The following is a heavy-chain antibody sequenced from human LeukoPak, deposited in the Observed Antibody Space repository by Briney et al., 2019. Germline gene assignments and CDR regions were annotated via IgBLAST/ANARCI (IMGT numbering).Heavy chain of an antibody. CDR2: IIGGGET. J-gene: IGHJ4*02. D-gene: IGHD1-1*01. Sequence: GGSLRLSCAASGFSFTNYAMSWVRQAPARGPEWVSSIIGGGETFYADPVKGGFTLSRDDSRNTVYLRLNNLRVEDTAIYSCAKANWVSNADAVWWGQGTQVTVSS. CDR1: GFSFTNYA. V-gene: IGHV3-23*01. CDR3: AKANWVSNADAVW.